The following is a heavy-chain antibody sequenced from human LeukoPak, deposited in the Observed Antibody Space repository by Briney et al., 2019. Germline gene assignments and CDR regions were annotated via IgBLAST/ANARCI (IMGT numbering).Heavy chain of an antibody. J-gene: IGHJ4*02. CDR3: TREDHSNYNY. D-gene: IGHD4-11*01. CDR1: GFIFNSYG. Sequence: GGSLRLSCAASGFIFNSYGMHWVRQAPGKGLEWVAVIWYDGSNKYYADSVKGRFTISRDNAKNSLYLQMNSLRAEDTAVYYCTREDHSNYNYWGQGTLVTVSS. CDR2: IWYDGSNK. V-gene: IGHV3-33*01.